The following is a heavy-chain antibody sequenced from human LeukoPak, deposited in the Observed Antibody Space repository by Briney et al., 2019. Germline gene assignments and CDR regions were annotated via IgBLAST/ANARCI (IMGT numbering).Heavy chain of an antibody. D-gene: IGHD1-26*01. J-gene: IGHJ5*02. CDR1: GFTFGSYA. CDR2: INDSGGST. V-gene: IGHV3-23*01. CDR3: AKKYSTGLDP. Sequence: GGSLRLSCAASGFTFGSYAMSWVRQAPGKGLEWVSDINDSGGSTYYTDSVKGRFTISRDNSKNTLYLQMNSLRAEDTAIYYCAKKYSTGLDPWGQGTLVTVSS.